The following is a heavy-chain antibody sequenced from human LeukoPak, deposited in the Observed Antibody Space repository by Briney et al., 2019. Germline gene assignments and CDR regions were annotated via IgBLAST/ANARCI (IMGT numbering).Heavy chain of an antibody. CDR3: ARAYGSGSYPFDFDY. V-gene: IGHV4-59*01. J-gene: IGHJ4*02. Sequence: SETLSLTCTVCGGSISSYYWSWIRQPPGKGLEWIGYIYYSGSTNYNPSLKSRVTISVDTSKNQFSLKLSSVTAADTAVYYCARAYGSGSYPFDFDYWGQGTLVTVSS. CDR1: GGSISSYY. D-gene: IGHD3-10*01. CDR2: IYYSGST.